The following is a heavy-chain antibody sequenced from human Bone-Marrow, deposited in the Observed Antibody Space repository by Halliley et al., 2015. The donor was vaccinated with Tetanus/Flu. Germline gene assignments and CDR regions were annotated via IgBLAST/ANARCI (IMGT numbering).Heavy chain of an antibody. D-gene: IGHD3-16*01. CDR2: ITESDGRT. CDR3: AKDGPSRPYDS. Sequence: VEWLPYITESDGRTYYADAVKGRFTISRDNSKNTLYLQLNSLRAEDTGIYYCAKDGPSRPYDSWGQGTLVTVSS. V-gene: IGHV3-23*01. J-gene: IGHJ5*02.